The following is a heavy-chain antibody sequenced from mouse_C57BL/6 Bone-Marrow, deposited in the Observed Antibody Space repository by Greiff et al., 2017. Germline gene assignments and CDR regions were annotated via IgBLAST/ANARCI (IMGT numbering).Heavy chain of an antibody. CDR2: SRNKANDYTT. CDR3: ARESYGSRSWYFDV. D-gene: IGHD1-1*01. CDR1: GFTFSDFY. Sequence: EVQGVESGGGLVQSGRSLRLSCATSGFTFSDFYMEWVRQAPGKGLEWIAASRNKANDYTTEYSASVKGRFIVSRDTSQSILYLQMNALRAEDTAIYYCARESYGSRSWYFDVWGTGTTVTVSS. V-gene: IGHV7-1*01. J-gene: IGHJ1*03.